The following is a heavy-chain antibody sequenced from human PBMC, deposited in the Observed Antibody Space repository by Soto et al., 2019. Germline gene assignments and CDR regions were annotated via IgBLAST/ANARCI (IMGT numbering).Heavy chain of an antibody. CDR1: GFTFSDYA. CDR3: AKGGRQWLVTSYVNY. D-gene: IGHD6-19*01. CDR2: VSPDGRNT. J-gene: IGHJ4*02. V-gene: IGHV3-30*18. Sequence: VQLVESGGGVVQPGRSLRLSCAASGFTFSDYAMHWVRQAPGKGLEWVAVVSPDGRNTNYADSVKSRFTISRDSSKNTVSLEMTSLRAEDTAVYYCAKGGRQWLVTSYVNYWGQGALVTVSS.